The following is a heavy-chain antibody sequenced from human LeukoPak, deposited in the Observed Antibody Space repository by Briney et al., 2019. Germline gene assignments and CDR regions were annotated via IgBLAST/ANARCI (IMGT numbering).Heavy chain of an antibody. Sequence: GGSLRLSCAASGFTVSSNYMSWVRQAPGKGLEWVSVIYSGGSTYYADSVKGRFTISRDNSKNTLYLQMNSLRAEDTAVYYCARSYAGYDSSGYYPHWGQGTLVSVSS. CDR1: GFTVSSNY. CDR3: ARSYAGYDSSGYYPH. V-gene: IGHV3-53*01. D-gene: IGHD3-22*01. J-gene: IGHJ4*02. CDR2: IYSGGST.